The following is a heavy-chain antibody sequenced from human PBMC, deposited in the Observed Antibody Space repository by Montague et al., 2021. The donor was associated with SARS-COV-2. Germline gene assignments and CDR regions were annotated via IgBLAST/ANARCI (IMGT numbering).Heavy chain of an antibody. Sequence: SETLSLTCTVSGGSVSSSSYYWGWIRQPPGKGLEWIGSIYYTGSTYYNPSLKSRVTISVDTSKNQFSLKLSSVTAADTAVYYCARHITCSGNAFDIWGQGTTVTVSS. V-gene: IGHV4-39*01. D-gene: IGHD3-10*02. J-gene: IGHJ3*02. CDR1: GGSVSSSSYY. CDR3: ARHITCSGNAFDI. CDR2: IYYTGST.